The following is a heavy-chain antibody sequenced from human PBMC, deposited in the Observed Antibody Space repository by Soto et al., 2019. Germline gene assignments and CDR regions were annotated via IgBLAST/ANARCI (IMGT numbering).Heavy chain of an antibody. D-gene: IGHD4-4*01. CDR3: ARDMDSNYDGMDV. V-gene: IGHV3-33*01. Sequence: QVNLVQSGGGLVQPGRSLRLSCEASGFTFRNSGMEWIRQAPGKGLEWVARIWYDGSSQYYADSVKGRFTISRDNSKNTLYMEMNSVRVEDTAVYYCARDMDSNYDGMDVWGQWTTVIVSS. CDR1: GFTFRNSG. J-gene: IGHJ6*02. CDR2: IWYDGSSQ.